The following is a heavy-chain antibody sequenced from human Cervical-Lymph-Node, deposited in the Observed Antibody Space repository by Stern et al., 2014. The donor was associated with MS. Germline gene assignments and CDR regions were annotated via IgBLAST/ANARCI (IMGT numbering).Heavy chain of an antibody. CDR1: VDSISDYY. D-gene: IGHD4-17*01. V-gene: IGHV4-4*07. Sequence: QLQLQESGPGLVKPSETLYLTCTVSVDSISDYYWNWILQPAGKGLEWIGRIYRCGATNDNPSLKSRVTMSVDTPKNQFSLKLTSLSAADTAVYYCARQTSVTSSLNFYYGMDVWGQGTTVTVSS. J-gene: IGHJ6*02. CDR2: IYRCGAT. CDR3: ARQTSVTSSLNFYYGMDV.